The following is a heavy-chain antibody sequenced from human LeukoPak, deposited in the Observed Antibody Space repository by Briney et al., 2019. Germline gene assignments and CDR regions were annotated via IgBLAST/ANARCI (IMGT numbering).Heavy chain of an antibody. CDR1: GFTFSSYS. Sequence: GGSLRLSCAASGFTFSSYSMNWVRQAPGKGLEWVSSISSSSSYIYYADSVKGRFTISRDNAKNSLYLQMNSLRAEDTAVYYCARGQGGRNYAQGAFDIWGQGTMVTVSS. J-gene: IGHJ3*02. D-gene: IGHD1-26*01. V-gene: IGHV3-21*01. CDR2: ISSSSSYI. CDR3: ARGQGGRNYAQGAFDI.